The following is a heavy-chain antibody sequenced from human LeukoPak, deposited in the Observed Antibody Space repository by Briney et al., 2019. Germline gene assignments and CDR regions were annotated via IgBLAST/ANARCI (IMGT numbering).Heavy chain of an antibody. D-gene: IGHD2-2*01. CDR2: INPSGGST. CDR3: AKDGIKYQLPRYFQH. Sequence: ASVKVSCKASGYTFTSYYMHWVRQAPGQGLEWMGIINPSGGSTSYAQKFQGRVTMTRDTSTSTVYMELSSLRSEDTAVYYCAKDGIKYQLPRYFQHWGQGTLVTVSS. CDR1: GYTFTSYY. J-gene: IGHJ1*01. V-gene: IGHV1-46*01.